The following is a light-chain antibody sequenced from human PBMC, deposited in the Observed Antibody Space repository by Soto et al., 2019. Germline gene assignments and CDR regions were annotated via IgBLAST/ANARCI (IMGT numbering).Light chain of an antibody. CDR3: QQYGSSPSIT. CDR1: QSVSSSD. CDR2: GAS. J-gene: IGKJ5*01. V-gene: IGKV3-20*01. Sequence: EIVLNQSPGTLSLSPGERATLSCRHIQSVSSSDVAWYQQKPGQAPRLLVYGASSRATGIPDRFSGSGSGTHFTLTISRLEPEDFAVYYCQQYGSSPSITFGQGTRLEIK.